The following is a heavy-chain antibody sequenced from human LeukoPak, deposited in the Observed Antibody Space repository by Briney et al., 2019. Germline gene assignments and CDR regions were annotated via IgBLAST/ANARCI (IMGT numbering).Heavy chain of an antibody. D-gene: IGHD4-17*01. V-gene: IGHV4-61*02. CDR3: ASFPTTVTTVW. J-gene: IGHJ4*02. Sequence: SETLSLTCTVSGGSISSGSCYWSWIRQPAGKGLEWIGRIYTSGSTNYNPSLKSRVTISVDTSKNQFSLKLSSVTAADTAVYYCASFPTTVTTVWWGQGTLVTVSS. CDR1: GGSISSGSCY. CDR2: IYTSGST.